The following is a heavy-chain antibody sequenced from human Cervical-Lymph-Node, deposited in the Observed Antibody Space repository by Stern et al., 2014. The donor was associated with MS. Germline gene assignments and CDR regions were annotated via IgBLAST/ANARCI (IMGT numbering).Heavy chain of an antibody. Sequence: VQLVESGGGVVQPGRSLRLSCAASGFTFSSYGMHWVRQAPGKGLEWGAVISYDGSNKYYAASVKGRFTYSRDNSKNTLYRQMNSLGAEDTAVYYCAKVINPGEYYGMDVWGQGTTVTVSS. D-gene: IGHD3-10*01. J-gene: IGHJ6*02. CDR1: GFTFSSYG. CDR2: ISYDGSNK. V-gene: IGHV3-30*18. CDR3: AKVINPGEYYGMDV.